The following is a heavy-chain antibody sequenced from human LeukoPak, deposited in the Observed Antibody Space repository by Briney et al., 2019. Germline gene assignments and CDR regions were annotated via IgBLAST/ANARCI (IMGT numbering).Heavy chain of an antibody. V-gene: IGHV1-18*01. CDR2: ISAYNGNT. D-gene: IGHD2/OR15-2a*01. J-gene: IGHJ4*02. Sequence: ASVKVSYKPSGYTFTSYGIRWVRPAPGQGLEWMGWISAYNGNTNYAQKLQGRVTMTTDTSTSTVYMELRSLRSDDTAVYYCARDTFYREGYYFDYWGQGTLVTVSS. CDR1: GYTFTSYG. CDR3: ARDTFYREGYYFDY.